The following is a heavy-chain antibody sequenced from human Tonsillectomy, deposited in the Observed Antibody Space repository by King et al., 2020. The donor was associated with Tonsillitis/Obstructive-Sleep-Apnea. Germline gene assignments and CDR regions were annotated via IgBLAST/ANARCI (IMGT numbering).Heavy chain of an antibody. D-gene: IGHD1-26*01. CDR2: IYYSGST. CDR3: GRESGTYSFEGVWRPPSKNYYYMDV. Sequence: KLQESGPGLVRPSETLSLTCNVSGGSIGSSSSYWGWIRQPPGKGLEWIGGIYYSGSTYYNPSLKSRVTISEDTSENQFSLRRSPVTAADTAVYYCGRESGTYSFEGVWRPPSKNYYYMDVWGKGTTVTVSS. CDR1: GGSIGSSSSY. J-gene: IGHJ6*03. V-gene: IGHV4-39*01.